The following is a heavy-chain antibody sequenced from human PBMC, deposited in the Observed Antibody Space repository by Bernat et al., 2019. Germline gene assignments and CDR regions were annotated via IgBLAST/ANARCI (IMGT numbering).Heavy chain of an antibody. D-gene: IGHD6-13*01. CDR1: GFTFSSYW. J-gene: IGHJ4*02. V-gene: IGHV3-74*01. CDR2: IRGDGSST. Sequence: EVQLVESGGGLVQPGGSLRLSCAASGFTFSSYWLHWVRPAPGKGLVGVSRIRGDGSSTDYADSVKGRFTISRDKAKNTLFLQMNSLRDEDTAVYYCARGRVAAPGTGEYWGQGTLVTVSS. CDR3: ARGRVAAPGTGEY.